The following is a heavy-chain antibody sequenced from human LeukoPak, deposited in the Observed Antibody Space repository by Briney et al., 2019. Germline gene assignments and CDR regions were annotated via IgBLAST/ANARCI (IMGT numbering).Heavy chain of an antibody. Sequence: GGSLRLSCAASGFSLSRYWMSWVRQAPGKGLEWVANIGKDGTGNHYVDSVKGRFTISRDNAKNSLYLEMNSLRADDTAVYYCARYLDFYATDYWGQGTLVTVSS. CDR1: GFSLSRYW. D-gene: IGHD2/OR15-2a*01. CDR2: IGKDGTGN. CDR3: ARYLDFYATDY. V-gene: IGHV3-7*01. J-gene: IGHJ4*02.